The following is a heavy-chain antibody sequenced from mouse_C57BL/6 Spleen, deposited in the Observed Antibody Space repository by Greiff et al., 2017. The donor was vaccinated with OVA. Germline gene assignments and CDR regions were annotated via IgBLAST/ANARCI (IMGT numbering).Heavy chain of an antibody. CDR1: GFTFSDYG. Sequence: EVMLVESGGGLVKPGGSLKLSCAASGFTFSDYGMHWVRQAPEKGLEWVAYISSGSSTIYYADTVKGRFTISRDNAKNTMFLQMTSLGSEDAAMYYCGGIDYGSVYWDLDDWGKGTTVTVSS. D-gene: IGHD2-1*01. CDR2: ISSGSSTI. V-gene: IGHV5-17*01. J-gene: IGHJ1*03. CDR3: GGIDYGSVYWDLDD.